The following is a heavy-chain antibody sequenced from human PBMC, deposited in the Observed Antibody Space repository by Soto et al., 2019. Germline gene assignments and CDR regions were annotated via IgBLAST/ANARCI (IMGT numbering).Heavy chain of an antibody. D-gene: IGHD2-2*01. V-gene: IGHV3-73*01. CDR3: RGYCISSSCYESGMDV. Sequence: EVQLVESGGGLVQPGGSLKLSCAASGFTFSGAAMHWVRQASGKGLEWVGRIRSKANSYATEYAASVKGRFTISRDDSKNTAYLQMNSLKTEATAVYYCRGYCISSSCYESGMDVWGQGNTVIVSS. CDR1: GFTFSGAA. J-gene: IGHJ6*02. CDR2: IRSKANSYAT.